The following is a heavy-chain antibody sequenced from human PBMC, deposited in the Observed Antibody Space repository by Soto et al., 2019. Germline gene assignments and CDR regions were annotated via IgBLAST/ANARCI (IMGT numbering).Heavy chain of an antibody. CDR3: ATLRGVHNTHPFCLGYLAY. V-gene: IGHV1-46*01. D-gene: IGHD3-3*01. J-gene: IGHJ4*01. CDR1: GYSFIGQY. Sequence: AAVKVSCKASGYSFIGQYIHWVRQAPGQGLEWMGIINPSGGGTTYAQKFQGRVVMTSDASTSTVYVELSSLTSEDTAIYFCATLRGVHNTHPFCLGYLAYRGQGTLVPGSS. CDR2: INPSGGGT.